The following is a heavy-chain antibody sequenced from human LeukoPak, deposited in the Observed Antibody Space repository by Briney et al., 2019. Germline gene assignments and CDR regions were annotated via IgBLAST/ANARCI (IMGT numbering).Heavy chain of an antibody. J-gene: IGHJ4*02. CDR2: IYYSGST. Sequence: SETLSLTCTVSGASISTYYWSWIRQPPGKGLEWIGYIYYSGSTNYNPSLKSRVTISVDTSKNQFSLKLRSVTAADTAVYYCARVTGYMIEDYFDYWGQGILVTVSS. D-gene: IGHD3-9*01. V-gene: IGHV4-59*01. CDR3: ARVTGYMIEDYFDY. CDR1: GASISTYY.